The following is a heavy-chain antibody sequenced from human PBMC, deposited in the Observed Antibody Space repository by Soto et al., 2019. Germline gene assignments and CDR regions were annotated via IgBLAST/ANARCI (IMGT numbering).Heavy chain of an antibody. Sequence: PGESLKISCKGSGYSFTSYWIGWVRQMPGKGLEWMGIIYPGDSDTRYSPSFQGQVTISADKSISTAYLQWSSLKASDTAMYYCARERYDYSNLRYYYYGMDVWGQGTTVTVSS. CDR1: GYSFTSYW. D-gene: IGHD4-4*01. J-gene: IGHJ6*02. CDR2: IYPGDSDT. V-gene: IGHV5-51*01. CDR3: ARERYDYSNLRYYYYGMDV.